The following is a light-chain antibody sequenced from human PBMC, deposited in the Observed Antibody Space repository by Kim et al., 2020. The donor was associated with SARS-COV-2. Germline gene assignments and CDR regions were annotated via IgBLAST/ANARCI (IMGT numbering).Light chain of an antibody. V-gene: IGKV3-20*01. CDR3: QQYGSSLGT. CDR2: GAS. CDR1: QSVSSSY. J-gene: IGKJ2*01. Sequence: EIVLTQSPGTLSLSPGERATLSCRASQSVSSSYLAWYQQKPGQAPRLLIYGASSRATGIPDRFSGSGSGTDSTLTISRLEPEDFAVYYCQQYGSSLGTFGQGTKLEI.